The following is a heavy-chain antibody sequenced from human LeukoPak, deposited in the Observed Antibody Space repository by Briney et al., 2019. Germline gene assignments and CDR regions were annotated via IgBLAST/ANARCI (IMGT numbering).Heavy chain of an antibody. CDR1: GFPFNDYV. D-gene: IGHD1-26*01. V-gene: IGHV3-30*03. J-gene: IGHJ4*02. Sequence: GGSLRLSCTVSGFPFNDYVVHWVRQAPGKGLEWVAVTSADESIKVYSDSVRGRFTISRDNSKNIQYLHMNSLTVNDTAVYYCARDPALGAPDYLDYWGRGTLVTVSS. CDR3: ARDPALGAPDYLDY. CDR2: TSADESIK.